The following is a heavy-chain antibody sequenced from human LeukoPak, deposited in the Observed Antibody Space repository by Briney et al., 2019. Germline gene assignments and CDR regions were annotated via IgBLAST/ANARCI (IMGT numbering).Heavy chain of an antibody. J-gene: IGHJ6*02. CDR1: GYSISSGYY. V-gene: IGHV4-38-2*02. CDR3: ARFGVDYDMDV. D-gene: IGHD3-16*01. CDR2: IHYSGRP. Sequence: PSETLSLTCTVSGYSISSGYYWTWIRQPPGKGLEWIGQIHYSGRPDYNPSLKSRVTISVDTSKNQLSLKVTSVTGADTAVYYCARFGVDYDMDVWGQGTTVTVSS.